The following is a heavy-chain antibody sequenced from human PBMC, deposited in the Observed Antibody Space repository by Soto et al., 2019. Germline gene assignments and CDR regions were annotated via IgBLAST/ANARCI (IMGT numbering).Heavy chain of an antibody. D-gene: IGHD1-7*01. Sequence: QVQLQESGPGLVKPSQTLSLTCTVSGGSISSGGYYWSWIRQHPGKGLEWIGYIYYSGSTYYNPSLKIRVTISVDTSKNQFSLKLSSVTAADTAVYYCARDWGITGTERMGDAFDIWGQGTMVTVSS. J-gene: IGHJ3*02. CDR2: IYYSGST. CDR3: ARDWGITGTERMGDAFDI. CDR1: GGSISSGGYY. V-gene: IGHV4-31*03.